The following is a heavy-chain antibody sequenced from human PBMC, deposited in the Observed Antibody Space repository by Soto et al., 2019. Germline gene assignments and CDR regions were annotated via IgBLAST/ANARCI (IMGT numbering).Heavy chain of an antibody. CDR3: AREGSD. V-gene: IGHV4-31*03. Sequence: QVQLQESGPGLVKPSQTLSLTCTVSNGSITSSGYYWSWIRQHPGKGLEWIGYIYYSGSTFYNPSLKCRVSISIDTSKNQFSLNLTSVTAADTAVYYCAREGSDWGQGTLVTVSS. J-gene: IGHJ4*02. CDR1: NGSITSSGYY. CDR2: IYYSGST.